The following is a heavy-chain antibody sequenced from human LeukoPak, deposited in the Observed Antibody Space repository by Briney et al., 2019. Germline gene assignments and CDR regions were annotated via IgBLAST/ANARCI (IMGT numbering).Heavy chain of an antibody. CDR1: GFTFSSYA. D-gene: IGHD3-10*01. Sequence: GGSLRLSCAASGFTFSSYAMSWVRQAPGRGLGWVSAISGSGGSTYYADSVKGRFTISRDNSKNTLYLQMNSLRAEDTAVYYCAKDYYYGSGTPGFQHWGQGTLVTVSS. J-gene: IGHJ1*01. CDR3: AKDYYYGSGTPGFQH. V-gene: IGHV3-23*01. CDR2: ISGSGGST.